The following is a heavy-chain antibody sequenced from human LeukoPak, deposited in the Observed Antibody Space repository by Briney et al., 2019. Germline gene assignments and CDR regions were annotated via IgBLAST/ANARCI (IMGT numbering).Heavy chain of an antibody. Sequence: HPGGSLRLSCAVSGFNVSSHHMNWVRQAPGKGLEWVSAISGSGGSTYYADSVKGRFTISRDNSKNTLYLQMNSLRAEDTAVYYCAKDRGSGSYYLDAFDIWGQGTMVTVSS. CDR3: AKDRGSGSYYLDAFDI. D-gene: IGHD3-10*01. CDR1: GFNVSSHH. V-gene: IGHV3-23*01. J-gene: IGHJ3*02. CDR2: ISGSGGST.